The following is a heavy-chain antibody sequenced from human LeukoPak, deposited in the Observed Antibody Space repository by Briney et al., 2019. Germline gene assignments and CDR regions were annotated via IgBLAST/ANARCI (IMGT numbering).Heavy chain of an antibody. V-gene: IGHV3-30*18. D-gene: IGHD5-18*01. CDR3: AKSGSLRGYSYGHIDY. J-gene: IGHJ4*02. CDR1: GFTFDDYG. Sequence: GGSLRLSCAASGFTFDDYGMSWVRQAPGKGLEWVAVISYDGSNKYYADSVKGRFTISRDNSKNTLYLQMNSLRAEDTAVYYCAKSGSLRGYSYGHIDYWGQGTLVTVSS. CDR2: ISYDGSNK.